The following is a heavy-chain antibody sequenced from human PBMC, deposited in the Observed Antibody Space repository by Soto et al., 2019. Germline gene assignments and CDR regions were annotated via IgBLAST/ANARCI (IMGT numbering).Heavy chain of an antibody. Sequence: SETLSLTCTVSGGSISSYYWSWIRQPPGKGLEWIGYIYYSGSTNYNPSLKSRVTISVDTSKNQFSLKLSSVTAADTAVYYCAGTRGGVPYYDILTGYYAPYYYYGMDVWGQGTTVTVS. CDR2: IYYSGST. V-gene: IGHV4-59*01. CDR3: AGTRGGVPYYDILTGYYAPYYYYGMDV. CDR1: GGSISSYY. J-gene: IGHJ6*02. D-gene: IGHD3-9*01.